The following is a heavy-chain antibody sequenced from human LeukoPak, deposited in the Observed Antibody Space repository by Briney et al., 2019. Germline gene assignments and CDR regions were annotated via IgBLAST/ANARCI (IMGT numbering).Heavy chain of an antibody. V-gene: IGHV4-4*07. D-gene: IGHD3-10*01. CDR1: GDSISYNY. J-gene: IGHJ5*02. CDR3: ARVVSATGGSGHVGFDP. CDR2: ISTSGSA. Sequence: SETLSLTCTVSGDSISYNYWSWIRQRAGKGLEWIGRISTSGSADYNPSLKSRVTMSVDTSKNQFSLQLNSVTAADTAVYYCARVVSATGGSGHVGFDPWGQGTLVTVSS.